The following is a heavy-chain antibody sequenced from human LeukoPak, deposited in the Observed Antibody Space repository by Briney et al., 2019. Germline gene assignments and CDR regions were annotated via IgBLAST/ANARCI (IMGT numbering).Heavy chain of an antibody. J-gene: IGHJ5*02. V-gene: IGHV4-30-4*01. Sequence: SETLSLTCTVSGGSISSGDYYWSWIRQPPGKGLEWIGYIYYSGSTYYNPSLKSRVTISVDTSKNQFSLKLSSVTAADTAVYYCARGGHPSYDFATNNWFDPWGQGTLVTVSS. CDR3: ARGGHPSYDFATNNWFDP. CDR1: GGSISSGDYY. CDR2: IYYSGST. D-gene: IGHD3-3*01.